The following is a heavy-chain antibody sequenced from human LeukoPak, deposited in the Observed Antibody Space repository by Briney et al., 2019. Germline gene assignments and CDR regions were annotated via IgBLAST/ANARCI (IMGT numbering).Heavy chain of an antibody. CDR2: ISWDGGNT. CDR3: ARKRGYTYGYDY. CDR1: GFIFHDYG. J-gene: IGHJ4*02. V-gene: IGHV3-20*04. Sequence: PGGSLRLSCGASGFIFHDYGMSWVRQVPGRGLEWVSGISWDGGNTGYVDSVKGRFTISRDNAKNSLYLQMNSLRAEDTAVYYCARKRGYTYGYDYWGQGTLVTVSS. D-gene: IGHD5-18*01.